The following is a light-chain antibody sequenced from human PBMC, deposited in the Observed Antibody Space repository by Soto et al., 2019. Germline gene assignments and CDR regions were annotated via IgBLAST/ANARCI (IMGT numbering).Light chain of an antibody. Sequence: ELGRSQSPATLSVSPGERVTLSCRASQNIRKNLAWYQQKPGQAPSLLIYEASTRASGVPVRFSGSGAGTEFTLTISSLQSEDFGVYYCHQYNNYMYTFGQGTKVDIK. J-gene: IGKJ2*01. V-gene: IGKV3-15*01. CDR2: EAS. CDR3: HQYNNYMYT. CDR1: QNIRKN.